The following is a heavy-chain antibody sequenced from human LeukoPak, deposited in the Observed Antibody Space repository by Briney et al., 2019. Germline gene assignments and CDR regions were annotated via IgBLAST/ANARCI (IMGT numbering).Heavy chain of an antibody. J-gene: IGHJ4*02. CDR2: IRFDGSDK. CDR1: GFTFSSFG. V-gene: IGHV3-30*02. CDR3: AKGIVDS. D-gene: IGHD2-21*01. Sequence: GGSLRLSCAASGFTFSSFGIHWVRQTPDRGLQWVTFIRFDGSDKYYADSVKGRFTVSRDNSKNTLYLQMNSLRTEDTAMYYCAKGIVDSWGRGTLVTVSS.